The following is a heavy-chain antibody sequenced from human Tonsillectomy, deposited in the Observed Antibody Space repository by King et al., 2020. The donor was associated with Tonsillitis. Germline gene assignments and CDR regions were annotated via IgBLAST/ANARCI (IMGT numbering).Heavy chain of an antibody. J-gene: IGHJ4*02. CDR3: ALRSSYGDYLGAFDY. CDR1: GCSLSTSGMR. V-gene: IGHV2-70*04. D-gene: IGHD4-17*01. CDR2: IDWADDK. Sequence: TLKESGPALVKPTQTLTLTCAFSGCSLSTSGMRVSWIRQPPGKALGWLPPIDWADDKFYSTSLKTRLTISQDTSKNQVVLTMTNMDPVDTATYYCALRSSYGDYLGAFDYWGQGTLVTVSS.